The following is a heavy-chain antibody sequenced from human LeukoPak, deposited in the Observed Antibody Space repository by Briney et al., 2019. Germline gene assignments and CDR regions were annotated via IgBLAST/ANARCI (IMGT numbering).Heavy chain of an antibody. CDR3: ARIAVLRLLPPRYHFDY. Sequence: ASVKVSCKASGYTFTSYGISWVRQAPGQGLEWMGWISAYNGNTNYAQKLQGRVTMTTDTSTSTAYMELRSLRSDDTAVYYCARIAVLRLLPPRYHFDYWGQGTLVTVSS. V-gene: IGHV1-18*01. J-gene: IGHJ4*02. D-gene: IGHD3-22*01. CDR1: GYTFTSYG. CDR2: ISAYNGNT.